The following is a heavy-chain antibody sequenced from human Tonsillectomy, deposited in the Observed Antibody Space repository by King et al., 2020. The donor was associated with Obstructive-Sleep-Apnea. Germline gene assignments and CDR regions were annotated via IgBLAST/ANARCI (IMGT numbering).Heavy chain of an antibody. CDR2: ISYDGSKK. V-gene: IGHV3-30*18. D-gene: IGHD5-12*01. CDR3: ANDRTVARSRAFDI. CDR1: GFTFSSYG. Sequence: VQLVESGGGVVQPGRSLRLSCAASGFTFSSYGMHWVRQAPGKGLEWVAVISYDGSKKYYADSVKGRFTISRDNSKNTLYLQMNSLRAEGTAVYYCANDRTVARSRAFDIGGPGTLVTVSS. J-gene: IGHJ3*02.